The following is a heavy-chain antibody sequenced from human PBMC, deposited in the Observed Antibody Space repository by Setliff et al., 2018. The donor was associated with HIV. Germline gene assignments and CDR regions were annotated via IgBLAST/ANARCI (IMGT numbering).Heavy chain of an antibody. CDR3: ARYRSKLDWFAP. D-gene: IGHD1-26*01. CDR1: GYSISSGYY. J-gene: IGHJ5*02. V-gene: IGHV4-38-2*01. CDR2: IYHSGGT. Sequence: SETLSLTCAVSGYSISSGYYWGWIRQPPGRGLEWIGNIYHSGGTHYNPSLRSRVTISVDTSKNHFSLKLRSVTASDSAVYYCARYRSKLDWFAPWGQGALVTVSS.